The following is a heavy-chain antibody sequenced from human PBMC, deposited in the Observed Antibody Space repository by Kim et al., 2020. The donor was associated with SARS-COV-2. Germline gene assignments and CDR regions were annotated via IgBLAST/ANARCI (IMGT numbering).Heavy chain of an antibody. CDR1: GFSVRNYY. Sequence: GGSLRLSCAPSGFSVRNYYLAWVRQAPGKGLEWVSLIYSDGRTFYADSVKGGFTLSKDNSKDTLYLQMNSLGADDTALYYCARAGYYDSSGHYFDFPFDVWGQGTLVTVSS. J-gene: IGHJ4*02. CDR3: ARAGYYDSSGHYFDFPFDV. D-gene: IGHD3-22*01. V-gene: IGHV3-66*01. CDR2: IYSDGRT.